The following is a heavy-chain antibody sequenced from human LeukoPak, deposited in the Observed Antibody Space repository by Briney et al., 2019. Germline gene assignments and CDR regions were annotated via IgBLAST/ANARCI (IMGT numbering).Heavy chain of an antibody. V-gene: IGHV5-51*01. J-gene: IGHJ4*02. CDR2: IYPGDSDT. CDR1: GYSFTSYW. CDR3: ARQSLNWNYLADY. D-gene: IGHD1-7*01. Sequence: PGESLKISCKGPGYSFTSYWIGWVRQMPGKGLEWMGIIYPGDSDTRYSPSFQGQVTISADKSISTAYLQWSSLKASDTAMYYCARQSLNWNYLADYWGQGTLVTVSS.